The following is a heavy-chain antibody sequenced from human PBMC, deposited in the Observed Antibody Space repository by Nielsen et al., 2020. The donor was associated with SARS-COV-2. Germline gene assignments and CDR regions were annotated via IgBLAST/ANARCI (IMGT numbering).Heavy chain of an antibody. CDR2: IIPIFGTA. CDR3: ARAGIAARRGYYYYYMDV. D-gene: IGHD6-6*01. CDR1: GGTFSSYA. Sequence: SVKVSCKASGGTFSSYAISWVRQAPGQGLEWMGGIIPIFGTANYAQKLQGRVTITADESTSTAYMELSSLRSEDTAVYYCARAGIAARRGYYYYYMDVWGKGTTVTVSS. J-gene: IGHJ6*03. V-gene: IGHV1-69*13.